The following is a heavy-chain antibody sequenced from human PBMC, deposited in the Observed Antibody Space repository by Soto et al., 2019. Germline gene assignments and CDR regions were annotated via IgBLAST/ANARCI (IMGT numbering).Heavy chain of an antibody. CDR3: AKFFVETGGSRGWPWSFHF. J-gene: IGHJ4*02. CDR1: GFTFSSYA. D-gene: IGHD6-25*01. V-gene: IGHV3-23*01. Sequence: EVQLLESGGGLVQPGGSLRLSCAASGFTFSSYAMSWVRQAPGKGLEWVSAIRGTGGTTYYADSVKGRFTISRDNSRNTRHLQMNSLRAEDTAIYYCAKFFVETGGSRGWPWSFHFWGQGTLVTVSS. CDR2: IRGTGGTT.